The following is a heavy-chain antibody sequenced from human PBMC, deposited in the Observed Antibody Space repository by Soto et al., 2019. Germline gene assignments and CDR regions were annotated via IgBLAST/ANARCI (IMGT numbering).Heavy chain of an antibody. J-gene: IGHJ4*02. CDR1: GGTFSSYA. CDR2: IIPIFGTA. CDR3: ARESLPPTKTSTDFDY. Sequence: SVKVSCKASGGTFSSYAISWVRQAPGQGLEWMGGIIPIFGTAKQAQKFQGRVTITADETTNKTHKELNNPRSEDTAVYDCARESLPPTKTSTDFDYWGQGTMVTVSS. D-gene: IGHD1-26*01. V-gene: IGHV1-69*13.